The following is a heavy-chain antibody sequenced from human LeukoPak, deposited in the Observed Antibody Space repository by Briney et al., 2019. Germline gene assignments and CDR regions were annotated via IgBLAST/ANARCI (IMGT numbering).Heavy chain of an antibody. CDR2: ISSSSSYI. V-gene: IGHV3-21*01. D-gene: IGHD2-15*01. Sequence: GGSLRLSCAASGFTFSSYSMNWVRQAPGKGLEWVSSISSSSSYIYYADSVKGRFTISRDNAKNSLYLQTNSLRAEDTAVYYCARSGYCSGGSCYDYYMDVWGKGTTVTVSS. CDR1: GFTFSSYS. J-gene: IGHJ6*03. CDR3: ARSGYCSGGSCYDYYMDV.